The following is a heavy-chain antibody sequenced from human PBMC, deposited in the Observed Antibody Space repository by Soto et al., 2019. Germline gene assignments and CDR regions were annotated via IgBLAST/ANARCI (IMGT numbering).Heavy chain of an antibody. CDR3: ARTVGSGSPALEDGIDV. Sequence: SETLSLTCIVSGGSISRSGYYWGWARQPPGKGLEWIGSIHYGGSTYYNPSLKSGVTISLDTSKNQFSLKLTSVTAADTAVYYCARTVGSGSPALEDGIDVWGQGTTVTVSS. J-gene: IGHJ6*02. CDR2: IHYGGST. D-gene: IGHD3-10*01. CDR1: GGSISRSGYY. V-gene: IGHV4-39*01.